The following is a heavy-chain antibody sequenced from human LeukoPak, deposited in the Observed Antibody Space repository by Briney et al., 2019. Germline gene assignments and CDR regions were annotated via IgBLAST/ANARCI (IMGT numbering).Heavy chain of an antibody. V-gene: IGHV3-30*18. Sequence: TGRSLRLSCAASGFTFSSYGMHWVRQAPGKGLEWVAVISYDGSNKYYADSVKGRFTISRDNSKNTLYLQMNSLRAEDTAVYCCAKDARKYQLRTPFDYWGQGTLVTVSS. J-gene: IGHJ4*02. CDR2: ISYDGSNK. D-gene: IGHD2-2*01. CDR3: AKDARKYQLRTPFDY. CDR1: GFTFSSYG.